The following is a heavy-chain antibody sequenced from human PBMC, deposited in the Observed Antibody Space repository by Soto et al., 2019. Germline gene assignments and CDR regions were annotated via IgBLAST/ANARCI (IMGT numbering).Heavy chain of an antibody. CDR3: AREVGYYDILTGYYNVGFDY. V-gene: IGHV3-33*01. D-gene: IGHD3-9*01. CDR2: IWYDGSNK. CDR1: GFTFSSYG. Sequence: PGGSLRLSCAASGFTFSSYGMHWVRQAPGKGLEWVAVIWYDGSNKYYADSVKGRFTISRDNSKNTLYLQMNSLRAEDTAVYYCAREVGYYDILTGYYNVGFDYWGQGTLVTVSS. J-gene: IGHJ4*02.